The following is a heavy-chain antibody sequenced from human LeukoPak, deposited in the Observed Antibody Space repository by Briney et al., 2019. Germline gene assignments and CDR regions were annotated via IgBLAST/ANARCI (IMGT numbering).Heavy chain of an antibody. V-gene: IGHV1-69*02. J-gene: IGHJ4*02. CDR2: IIPILGIA. CDR3: ARGLYDSSGYYTTFYYFDY. CDR1: GGTFSSYT. D-gene: IGHD3-22*01. Sequence: GAPVKVSCKASGGTFSSYTISWVRQAPGQGLEWMGRIIPILGIANYAQKFQGRVTITADKSTSTAYMELSSLRSEDTAVYYCARGLYDSSGYYTTFYYFDYWGQGTLVTVSS.